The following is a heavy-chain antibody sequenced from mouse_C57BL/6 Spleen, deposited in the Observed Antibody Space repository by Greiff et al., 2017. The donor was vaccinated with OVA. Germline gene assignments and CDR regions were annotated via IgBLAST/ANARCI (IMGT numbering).Heavy chain of an antibody. CDR2: INYDGSST. D-gene: IGHD3-2*02. V-gene: IGHV5-16*01. CDR1: GFTFSDYY. J-gene: IGHJ2*01. CDR3: ARDGGSSGYLDY. Sequence: EVQRVESEGGLVQPGSSMKLSCTASGFTFSDYYMAWVRQVPEKGLEWVANINYDGSSTYYLDSLKSRFIISRDNAKNILYLQMSSLKSEDTATYYCARDGGSSGYLDYWGQGTTLTVSS.